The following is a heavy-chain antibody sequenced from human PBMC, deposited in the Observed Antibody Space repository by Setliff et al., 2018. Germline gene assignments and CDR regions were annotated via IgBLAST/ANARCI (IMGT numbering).Heavy chain of an antibody. V-gene: IGHV4-34*01. CDR1: GDSFSGYF. Sequence: PSETLSLTCAVYGDSFSGYFWTWIRQPPGKGLEWIGDLDQSGSTNYNPSLKSRLTISVDTSKNQFSLSLSSVTAADTAVYYCAGGAFGSRWYVRPWFDPWGQGTLVTVSS. CDR3: AGGAFGSRWYVRPWFDP. J-gene: IGHJ5*02. CDR2: LDQSGST. D-gene: IGHD6-13*01.